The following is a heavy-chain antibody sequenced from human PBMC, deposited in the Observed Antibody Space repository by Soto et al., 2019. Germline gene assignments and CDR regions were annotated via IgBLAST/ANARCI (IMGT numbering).Heavy chain of an antibody. J-gene: IGHJ6*03. CDR1: GFTFSSYA. Sequence: GGSLRLSCAASGFTFSSYAMHWVRQAPGKGLEWVAVISYDGSNKYYADSVKGRFTISRDNAKNSLYLQMNSLRAEDTAMYYCARDPSAGYMDVWGKGTTVTVSS. CDR3: ARDPSAGYMDV. V-gene: IGHV3-30-3*01. CDR2: ISYDGSNK.